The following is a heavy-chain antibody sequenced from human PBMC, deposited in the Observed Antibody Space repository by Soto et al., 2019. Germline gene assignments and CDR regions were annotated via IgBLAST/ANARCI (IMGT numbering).Heavy chain of an antibody. CDR1: GCSIRSYY. J-gene: IGHJ6*02. V-gene: IGHV4-59*01. CDR3: ARSNAPYYYYGMDV. Sequence: SETLSLTCTVPGCSIRSYYWSWSREPPGKGLEWIGYIYYSGSTNYNPSLKSRVTISVDTSKNQFSLKLSSVTAADTAVYYCARSNAPYYYYGMDVWGQGTTVTVSS. CDR2: IYYSGST.